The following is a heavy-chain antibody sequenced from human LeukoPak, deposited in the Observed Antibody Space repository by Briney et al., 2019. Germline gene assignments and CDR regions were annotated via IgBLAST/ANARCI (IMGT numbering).Heavy chain of an antibody. J-gene: IGHJ4*02. CDR1: GFTFTSYW. D-gene: IGHD3-22*01. V-gene: IGHV3-74*01. Sequence: PGESLRLSCAASGFTFTSYWMHWVRQGPGKGLVWVSHINSDGSSTSYADSVKGRFTISRDNAKNTLYLQMDSLRAEDTAVYYCAREGLYDSSGYYYRLLVYWGQGTLVTVSS. CDR3: AREGLYDSSGYYYRLLVY. CDR2: INSDGSST.